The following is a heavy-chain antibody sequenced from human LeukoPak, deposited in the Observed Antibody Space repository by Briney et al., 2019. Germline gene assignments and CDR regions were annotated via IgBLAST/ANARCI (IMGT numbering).Heavy chain of an antibody. V-gene: IGHV3-74*01. CDR2: INMDGSSR. CDR1: GFTFSSYW. J-gene: IGHJ4*02. Sequence: PGGTLRLSCAASGFTFSSYWMHWVPPAPGKGLVCVSRINMDGSSRAYADSVKGRFTISRDNAKNTLYLQMNSLRAEDTAVYYCARGGVYSTSAVEYWGQGTLVTV. D-gene: IGHD6-6*01. CDR3: ARGGVYSTSAVEY.